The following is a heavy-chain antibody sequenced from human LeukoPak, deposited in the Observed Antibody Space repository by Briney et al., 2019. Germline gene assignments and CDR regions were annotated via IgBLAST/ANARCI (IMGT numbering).Heavy chain of an antibody. CDR3: ARIGAGSSRDY. J-gene: IGHJ4*02. V-gene: IGHV3-73*01. Sequence: GGSLRLSCAASGFTFSGSAMHWVRQASGKGLEWLGRIRSKANTYATAYAASVKGRFTISRDDSNNTAYLQMNSLKTEDTAVYYCARIGAGSSRDYWGQGTLVTVSS. D-gene: IGHD6-13*01. CDR2: IRSKANTYAT. CDR1: GFTFSGSA.